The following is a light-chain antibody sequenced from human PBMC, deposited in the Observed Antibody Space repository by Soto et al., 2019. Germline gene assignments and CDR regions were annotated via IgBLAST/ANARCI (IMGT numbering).Light chain of an antibody. CDR1: QNVYSD. Sequence: EIVMKQSPATLSVSPGEGATLSCRASQNVYSDLALYQQKPGKAPRLLISGASTRATGIPVRFSGSGSGTVFTLTISGLQSEDIGGYYCQQYARCPPLTFGGGTKVEI. V-gene: IGKV3-15*01. CDR3: QQYARCPPLT. J-gene: IGKJ4*01. CDR2: GAS.